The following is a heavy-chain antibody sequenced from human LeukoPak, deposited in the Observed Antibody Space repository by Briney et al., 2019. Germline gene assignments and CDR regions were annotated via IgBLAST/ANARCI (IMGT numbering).Heavy chain of an antibody. CDR1: GFTFSSYA. V-gene: IGHV3-23*01. D-gene: IGHD3-22*01. J-gene: IGHJ4*02. Sequence: GGSLRLSCAASGFTFSSYAMSWVRQAPGKGLEWVSAISGSGGSTYYADSVKGRFTISIDNSKNTLYLQMNSLRAEDTAVYYCAKDSARQYYYDSSGYYSFDYWGQGTLVTVSS. CDR2: ISGSGGST. CDR3: AKDSARQYYYDSSGYYSFDY.